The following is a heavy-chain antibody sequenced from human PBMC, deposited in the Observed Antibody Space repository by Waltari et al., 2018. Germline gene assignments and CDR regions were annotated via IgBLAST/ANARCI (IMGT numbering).Heavy chain of an antibody. D-gene: IGHD3-10*01. J-gene: IGHJ4*02. Sequence: QVQLVQSGAEVKKPGASVKVSCKVSGYTLTELSMHWVRQAPGKGLEWMGGFDPEDGETIYAQKFQGRVTMIEDTSTDTAYMELSSLRSEDTAVYYCVTDPVRGVTPGGYWGQGTLVTVSS. V-gene: IGHV1-24*01. CDR3: VTDPVRGVTPGGY. CDR1: GYTLTELS. CDR2: FDPEDGET.